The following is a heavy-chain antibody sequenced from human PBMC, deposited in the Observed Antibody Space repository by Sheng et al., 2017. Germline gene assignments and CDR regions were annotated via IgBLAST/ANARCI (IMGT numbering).Heavy chain of an antibody. CDR2: ISGSGGST. J-gene: IGHJ4*02. Sequence: EVQLVESGGGLVQPGGSLRLSCAASGFTFSSYAMSWVRQAPGKGLEWVSAISGSGGSTYYADSVKGRFTISRDNSKNTLYLQMNSLRAEDTAVYYCAKLPVLRFLEWLLHFDYWGQGTLVTVSS. V-gene: IGHV3-23*04. D-gene: IGHD3-3*01. CDR3: AKLPVLRFLEWLLHFDY. CDR1: GFTFSSYA.